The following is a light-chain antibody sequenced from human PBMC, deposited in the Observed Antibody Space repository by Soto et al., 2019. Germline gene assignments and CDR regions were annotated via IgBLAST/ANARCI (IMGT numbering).Light chain of an antibody. J-gene: IGKJ1*01. CDR1: QSVSSN. Sequence: EIVMTQSPATLSVSPGERATLSCRASQSVSSNLAWYQQKPGQAPRLLIYGASTRAIGIPARFSGTGSGTEFTLTISSLQSEDFAVYYCQQYNNWPGTFGQGTKVAIK. CDR2: GAS. CDR3: QQYNNWPGT. V-gene: IGKV3-15*01.